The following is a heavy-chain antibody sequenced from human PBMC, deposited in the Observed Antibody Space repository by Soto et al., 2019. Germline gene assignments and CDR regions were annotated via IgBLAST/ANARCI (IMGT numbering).Heavy chain of an antibody. CDR3: ARVFHETALDV. Sequence: SETLSLTCTVSGGSISSYYWSWIRQPPGKGLEWIGYIYYSGSTNYNPSLKSRVTISVDTSKNQFSLKLSSVTAADTAVYYCARVFHETALDVWGQGTTVTVS. CDR2: IYYSGST. V-gene: IGHV4-59*01. J-gene: IGHJ6*02. D-gene: IGHD2-21*01. CDR1: GGSISSYY.